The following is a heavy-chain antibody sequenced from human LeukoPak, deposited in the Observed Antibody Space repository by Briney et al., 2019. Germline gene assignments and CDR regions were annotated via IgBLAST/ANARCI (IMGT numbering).Heavy chain of an antibody. CDR3: ARVSGYCPDGVCRFDY. CDR1: GGSFSGYF. D-gene: IGHD2-8*01. V-gene: IGHV4-34*01. CDR2: INHDGST. J-gene: IGHJ4*02. Sequence: PSETLSLSCAIYGGSFSGYFWTWIRQPPGKGLEWIGEINHDGSTNYNPSLKSRVTISVDTSKNQFSLNLTSVTAADTAVYYCARVSGYCPDGVCRFDYWGQGALVTVSS.